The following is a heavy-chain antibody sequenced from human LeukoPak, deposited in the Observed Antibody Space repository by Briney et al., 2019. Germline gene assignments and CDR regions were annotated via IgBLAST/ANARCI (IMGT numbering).Heavy chain of an antibody. V-gene: IGHV1-69*05. J-gene: IGHJ6*03. CDR3: AEGLLQSKRRDPNPYYYYYMDV. CDR2: IIPIFGTA. D-gene: IGHD1-26*01. CDR1: GGTFSSYA. Sequence: ASVKVSCKASGGTFSSYAISWVRQAPGQGLEWMGGIIPIFGTANYAQKFQGRVTITTDESTSTAYMELSSLGSEDTAVYYCAEGLLQSKRRDPNPYYYYYMDVWGKGTTVTVSS.